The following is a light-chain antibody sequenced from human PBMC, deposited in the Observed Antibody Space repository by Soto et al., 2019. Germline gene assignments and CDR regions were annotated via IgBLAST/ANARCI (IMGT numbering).Light chain of an antibody. V-gene: IGLV1-40*01. Sequence: QSVLTQPPSVSGAPGQRVTISCTGSSSNIGAGYDVHWYQQLPGTAPKLLIYGNSNRPSGFPDRLSGSKSGTSASLAIPGLHAEDEADYYCQSYDSSLSGYWVFGGRTKLTVL. CDR2: GNS. J-gene: IGLJ3*02. CDR3: QSYDSSLSGYWV. CDR1: SSNIGAGYD.